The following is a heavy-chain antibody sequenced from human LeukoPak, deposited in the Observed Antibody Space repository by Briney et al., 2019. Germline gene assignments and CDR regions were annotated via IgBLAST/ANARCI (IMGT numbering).Heavy chain of an antibody. CDR1: GGSISSGSYH. D-gene: IGHD3-10*01. CDR3: ARINYYGSGSYSGYYYYYYMDV. Sequence: PSQTLSLTCTVSGGSISSGSYHWSWIRQPAGKGLEWIGRIYTSGSTNYNPSLKSRVTISVDTSKNQFSLKLSSVTAADTAVYYCARINYYGSGSYSGYYYYYYMDVWGKGTTVTISS. V-gene: IGHV4-61*02. J-gene: IGHJ6*03. CDR2: IYTSGST.